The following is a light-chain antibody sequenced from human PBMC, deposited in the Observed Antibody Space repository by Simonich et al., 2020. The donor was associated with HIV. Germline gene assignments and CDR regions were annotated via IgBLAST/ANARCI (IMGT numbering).Light chain of an antibody. CDR2: WAS. J-gene: IGKJ2*01. Sequence: DIVMTQSPDSLAVSLGERATINCKSSQSVLYSSNNKNYLVWFQQKPGQPPKLLIYWASTRESGVPDRFSGSGSGTEFTLTISSLQSEDFAVYYCQQFNNWPPYTFGQGTKVEIK. CDR3: QQFNNWPPYT. CDR1: QSVLYSSNNKNY. V-gene: IGKV4-1*01.